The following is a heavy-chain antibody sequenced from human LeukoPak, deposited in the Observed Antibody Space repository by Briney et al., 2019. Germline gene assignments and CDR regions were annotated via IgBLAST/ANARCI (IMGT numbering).Heavy chain of an antibody. CDR1: GFSFRDFY. V-gene: IGHV3-11*01. CDR2: ISMSTTTI. Sequence: PGGSLRLSCATSGFSFRDFYMGWIRQAPGKGLEWVSYISMSTTTIYYADSVKGRFTISRDDAKNSLFLQMNSLRAEDTAVYYCAKDIVAPGLFFDYWGQGTLVTVSS. CDR3: AKDIVAPGLFFDY. J-gene: IGHJ4*02. D-gene: IGHD5-12*01.